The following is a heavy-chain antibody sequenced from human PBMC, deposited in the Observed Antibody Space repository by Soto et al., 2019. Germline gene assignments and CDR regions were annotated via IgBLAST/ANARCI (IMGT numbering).Heavy chain of an antibody. CDR3: AGEARGQPLVLDY. CDR2: IYYSGST. J-gene: IGHJ4*02. CDR1: GGSISSGGYY. Sequence: SETLSLTCTVSGGSISSGGYYWSRIRQHPGKGLEWIGYIYYSGSTYYNPSLKSRVTISVDTSKNPFSLKLSSVTAADTDVYYCAGEARGQPLVLDYWGQGTLVTVSS. V-gene: IGHV4-31*03. D-gene: IGHD6-13*01.